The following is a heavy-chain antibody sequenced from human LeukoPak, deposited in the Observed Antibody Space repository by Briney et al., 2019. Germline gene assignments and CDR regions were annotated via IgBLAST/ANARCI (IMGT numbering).Heavy chain of an antibody. Sequence: GGSLRLSCAASGFTFSSYAMHWVRQAPGKGLEWVAVISYDGSNKYYADSVKGRFTISRDNFKNTLYLQMNSLGAEDTAVYYCARDHPTIFGVVILYYFDYWGQGTLVTVSS. V-gene: IGHV3-30-3*01. D-gene: IGHD3-3*01. CDR2: ISYDGSNK. CDR1: GFTFSSYA. J-gene: IGHJ4*02. CDR3: ARDHPTIFGVVILYYFDY.